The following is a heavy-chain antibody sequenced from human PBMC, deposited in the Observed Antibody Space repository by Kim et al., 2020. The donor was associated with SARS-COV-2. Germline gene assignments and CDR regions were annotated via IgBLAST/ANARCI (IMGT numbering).Heavy chain of an antibody. CDR1: GYTFTGYY. CDR2: INPNSGGT. CDR3: ARDPDPERVATSKAGGNSEPGGD. V-gene: IGHV1-2*02. Sequence: ASVKVSCKASGYTFTGYYMHWVRQAPGQGLEWMGWINPNSGGTNYAQKFQGRVTMTRDTSISTAYMELSRLRSDDTAVYYCARDPDPERVATSKAGGNSEPGGDWGRGTPVIVSS. D-gene: IGHD5-12*01. J-gene: IGHJ4*02.